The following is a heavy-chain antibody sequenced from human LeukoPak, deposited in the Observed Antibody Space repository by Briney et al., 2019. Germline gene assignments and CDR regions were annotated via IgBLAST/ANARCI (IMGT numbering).Heavy chain of an antibody. D-gene: IGHD3-10*01. Sequence: PSETLSLTCALYGGSFSGYYWSWIRQPPGNGLEWIGEINHSGSTNYNPSLKSRVTISVDTSKNQFSLKLSSVTAADTAVYYCARGLSYYYGSGSYSYWGQGTLVTVSS. J-gene: IGHJ4*02. CDR2: INHSGST. CDR1: GGSFSGYY. V-gene: IGHV4-34*01. CDR3: ARGLSYYYGSGSYSY.